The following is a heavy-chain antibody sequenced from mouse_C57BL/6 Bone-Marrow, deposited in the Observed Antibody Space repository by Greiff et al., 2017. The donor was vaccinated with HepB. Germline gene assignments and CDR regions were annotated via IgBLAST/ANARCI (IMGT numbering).Heavy chain of an antibody. Sequence: VQPQQSGAELVRPGASVKLFCTASGFNIKDDYMHWVKQRPEQGLEWIGWIDPENGDTEFASKFQGQATITADTSSNAACLQLSSLTSDDTAVYCCTRGLLRSGRGQGTTLTVAS. CDR1: GFNIKDDY. CDR3: TRGLLRSG. D-gene: IGHD1-1*01. V-gene: IGHV14-4*01. J-gene: IGHJ2*01. CDR2: IDPENGDT.